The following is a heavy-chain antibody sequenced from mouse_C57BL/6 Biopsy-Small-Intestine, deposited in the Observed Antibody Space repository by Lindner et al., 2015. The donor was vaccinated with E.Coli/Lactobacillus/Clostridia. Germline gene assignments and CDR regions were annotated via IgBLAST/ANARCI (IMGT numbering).Heavy chain of an antibody. CDR2: ISAYNGNA. CDR3: ARDWIAAGSRFSDYYFGMDV. D-gene: IGHD1-1*01. Sequence: SVKVSCKASGYTFSTYGFSWVRQAPGQGLEWVGWISAYNGNANYAQSLQDRVILTTDTSTSTAYMEVRSLRSDDTAVYYCARDWIAAGSRFSDYYFGMDVWGQGATVTVSA. V-gene: IGHV1-7*01. J-gene: IGHJ1*01. CDR1: GYTFSTYG.